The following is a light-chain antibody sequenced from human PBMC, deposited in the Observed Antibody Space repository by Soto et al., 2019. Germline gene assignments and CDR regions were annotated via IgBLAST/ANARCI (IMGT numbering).Light chain of an antibody. CDR2: DTS. CDR3: QQYNHWRSIS. V-gene: IGKV3-15*01. Sequence: EILMTQSPATVSVYPGERATLSCRASQSVSRKLAWYQHKPGQAPRLLIYDTSTRAADIPARFSGSGSGTDFTLTISSLQSEDFAVYYCQQYNHWRSISSGQGTRLEV. J-gene: IGKJ5*01. CDR1: QSVSRK.